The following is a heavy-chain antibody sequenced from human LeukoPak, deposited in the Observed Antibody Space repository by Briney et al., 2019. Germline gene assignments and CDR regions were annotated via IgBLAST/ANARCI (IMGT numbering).Heavy chain of an antibody. D-gene: IGHD3-10*01. CDR3: AREVRGVINHYYFDY. Sequence: PGGTLRLSCAASGFTFSSYGMSWVRQAPGKGLEWVANIKQDGSEKYYVDSVKGRFTISRDNAKNSLYLQMNSLRAEDTAVYYCAREVRGVINHYYFDYWGQGTLVTVSS. CDR1: GFTFSSYG. V-gene: IGHV3-7*01. CDR2: IKQDGSEK. J-gene: IGHJ4*02.